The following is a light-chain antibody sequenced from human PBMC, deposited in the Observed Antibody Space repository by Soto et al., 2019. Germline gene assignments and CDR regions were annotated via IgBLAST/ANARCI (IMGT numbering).Light chain of an antibody. Sequence: DIQVTQSPSSLSASVGDRVTITCRASQNIFTYSNWYQQRPGKAPNLLIYATSNLQSGVPSRFSGSGSGTDFTLTISSLQPEDFATYYCQHIYSSPPFGQGTKVDIK. CDR2: ATS. CDR1: QNIFTY. V-gene: IGKV1-39*01. CDR3: QHIYSSPP. J-gene: IGKJ2*01.